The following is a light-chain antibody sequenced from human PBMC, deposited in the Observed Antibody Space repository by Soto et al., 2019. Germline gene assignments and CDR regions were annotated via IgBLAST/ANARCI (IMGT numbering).Light chain of an antibody. CDR2: DVT. Sequence: QSVLTQPRSVSGSPGQSVTVSCIGTSSDVGGYNSVSWYQEHPGKAPKLMIYDVTKRPSGVPDRFFGSKSGNTASLIISGLQAADEAEYYCCCCSYAGSSSFRVLFGGGTQLTVL. CDR3: CSYAGSSSFRVL. CDR1: SSDVGGYNS. J-gene: IGLJ2*01. V-gene: IGLV2-11*01.